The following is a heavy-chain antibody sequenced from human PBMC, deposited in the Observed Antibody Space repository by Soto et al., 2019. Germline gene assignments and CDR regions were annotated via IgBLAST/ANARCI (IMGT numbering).Heavy chain of an antibody. CDR2: IYSGGST. V-gene: IGHV3-66*01. D-gene: IGHD4-17*01. CDR3: AREYGDYNYYYYYYMDV. CDR1: GFTVSSNY. Sequence: GGSLRLSCAASGFTVSSNYMSWVRQAPGKGLEWVSVIYSGGSTYYADSVKGRFTISRDNSKNTLYLQMNSLRAEDTAVYYCAREYGDYNYYYYYYMDVWGKGTTVTVSS. J-gene: IGHJ6*03.